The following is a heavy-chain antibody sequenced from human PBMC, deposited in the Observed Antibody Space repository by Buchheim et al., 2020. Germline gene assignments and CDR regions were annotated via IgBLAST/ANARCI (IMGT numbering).Heavy chain of an antibody. CDR2: IYYSGST. D-gene: IGHD3-22*01. Sequence: QVQLQESGPGLVKPSETLSLTCTVSGGSISSYYWSWIRQPPGKGLEWIGYIYYSGSTNYNPSLKSRVTISVDTSKNQFSLKLSSVTAADTAVYYCARDSYCYDSGYFDYWGQGTL. J-gene: IGHJ4*02. CDR1: GGSISSYY. CDR3: ARDSYCYDSGYFDY. V-gene: IGHV4-59*01.